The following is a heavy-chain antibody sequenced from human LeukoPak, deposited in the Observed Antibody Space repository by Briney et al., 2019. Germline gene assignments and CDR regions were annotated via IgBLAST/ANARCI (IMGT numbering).Heavy chain of an antibody. J-gene: IGHJ3*02. CDR1: GYTFTGYY. Sequence: ASVKVSCKASGYTFTGYYMHWVRQAPGQGLEWMGWINPNSGGTNYAQKFQGRVTMTRDTSISTAYMELSRLRSDDTAVYYCARARGATGAFDIWGQGTMVTVSS. D-gene: IGHD1-26*01. CDR2: INPNSGGT. V-gene: IGHV1-2*02. CDR3: ARARGATGAFDI.